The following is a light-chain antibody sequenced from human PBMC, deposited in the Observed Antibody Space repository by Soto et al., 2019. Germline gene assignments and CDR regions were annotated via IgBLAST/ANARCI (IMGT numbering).Light chain of an antibody. Sequence: DIQMTQSPTSLSASIRDRATLTCRASESIRTWLAWYQHKPGKAPKFLIYDASTLESGVPSRFSGSGSGTDFTLTISSLQPDDLATYYCQQYNNYPRTFGQGTKLDI. CDR2: DAS. V-gene: IGKV1-5*01. CDR3: QQYNNYPRT. J-gene: IGKJ1*01. CDR1: ESIRTW.